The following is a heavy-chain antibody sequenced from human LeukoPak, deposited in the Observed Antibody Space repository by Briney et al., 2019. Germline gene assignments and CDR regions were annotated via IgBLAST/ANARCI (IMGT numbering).Heavy chain of an antibody. J-gene: IGHJ4*02. CDR1: GGSFNSGKYY. CDR2: TFISGST. CDR3: ARGHDYFDY. Sequence: SQTLSLTCTVSGGSFNSGKYYWSWIRQTAGKGLEWIGRTFISGSTSYNPSFKSRVTISVDTSKNQFSLNLSSVTAADTAVFYCARGHDYFDYWGQGTLVTVSS. V-gene: IGHV4-61*02.